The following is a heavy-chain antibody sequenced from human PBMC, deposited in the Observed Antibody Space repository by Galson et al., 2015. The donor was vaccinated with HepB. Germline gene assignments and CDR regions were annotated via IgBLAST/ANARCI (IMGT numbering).Heavy chain of an antibody. J-gene: IGHJ4*02. D-gene: IGHD2-2*01. V-gene: IGHV1-46*01. CDR2: VDPSGDRT. CDR1: GYAFTGHY. CDR3: ARGGCRGSSCYYDY. Sequence: SVKVSCKASGYAFTGHYMHWVRQAPGQGLECMGIVDPSGDRTTYAQQFQGRVTMTSDTSTSTVYMDLSSLRSDDTAVYYCARGGCRGSSCYYDYWGQGALVTVSS.